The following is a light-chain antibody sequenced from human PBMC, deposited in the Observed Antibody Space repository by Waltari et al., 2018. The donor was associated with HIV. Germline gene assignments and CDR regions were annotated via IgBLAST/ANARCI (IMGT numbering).Light chain of an antibody. J-gene: IGKJ1*01. V-gene: IGKV3-15*01. CDR3: QQYNNWPWT. CDR2: GTS. Sequence: EIVMTQSPATLSVSPGERATLSCRASQTINKNLAWYQQKPGQTPRLLIYGTSTRATGFPVRFSGSGSGTEFTLTISSLQSEDFADYYCQQYNNWPWTFGQGTKVEIK. CDR1: QTINKN.